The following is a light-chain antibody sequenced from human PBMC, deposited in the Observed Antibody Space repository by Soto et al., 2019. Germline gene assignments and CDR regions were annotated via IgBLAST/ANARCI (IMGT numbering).Light chain of an antibody. CDR2: GAS. J-gene: IGKJ1*01. CDR3: QHYNNWPPWT. V-gene: IGKV3-15*01. Sequence: EIVMTQSPATLSVSPGERATLSCRASQSVSSNLAWYQQKPGQAPRLLIYGASTRATGIPARFSGSGSGTEVTLTISSLQSEDFAVYYCQHYNNWPPWTFGQGTRLEIK. CDR1: QSVSSN.